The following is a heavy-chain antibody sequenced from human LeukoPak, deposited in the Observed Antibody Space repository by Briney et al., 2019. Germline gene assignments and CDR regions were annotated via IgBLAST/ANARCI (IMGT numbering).Heavy chain of an antibody. CDR2: ISHDGMNA. J-gene: IGHJ5*02. CDR1: GLHFSGTA. V-gene: IGHV3-23*01. CDR3: AKDGAQYSSGPECDP. D-gene: IGHD6-19*01. Sequence: GGSLRLSCAASGLHFSGTAMSWVRQAPGKGPEWVSAISHDGMNAYYADSVKARFTTSRDNSKKTVSLEMSSLTAADTGVYYCAKDGAQYSSGPECDPRGQGALVTVSP.